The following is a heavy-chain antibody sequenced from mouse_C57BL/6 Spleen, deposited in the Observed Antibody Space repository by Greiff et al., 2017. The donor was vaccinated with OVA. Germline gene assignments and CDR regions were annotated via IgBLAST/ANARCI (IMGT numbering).Heavy chain of an antibody. D-gene: IGHD1-1*01. Sequence: EVMLVESGGGLVKPGGSLKLSCAASGFTFSSYPMSWVRQTPEKRLEWVATLSGGGGTTSSPASVKGRVTISRDNAKNTLYLQMSSLRSEDTAVYYCARRETLYGDGCAYWGQGTTLTVSS. CDR3: ARRETLYGDGCAY. J-gene: IGHJ2*01. V-gene: IGHV5-9*01. CDR2: LSGGGGTT. CDR1: GFTFSSYP.